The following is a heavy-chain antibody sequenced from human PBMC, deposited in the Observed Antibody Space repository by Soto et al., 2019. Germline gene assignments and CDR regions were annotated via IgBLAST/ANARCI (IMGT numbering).Heavy chain of an antibody. D-gene: IGHD3-10*01. CDR1: GYTFTGYY. CDR3: AREGSRMKTRNYYYGMEV. J-gene: IGHJ6*02. CDR2: INPNSGGT. Sequence: GASVKVSCKASGYTFTGYYMHWVRQAPGQGLEWMGWINPNSGGTNYAQKFQGWVTMTRDTSISTAYMELSRLRSDDTAVYYCAREGSRMKTRNYYYGMEVWGQGTTVTVSS. V-gene: IGHV1-2*04.